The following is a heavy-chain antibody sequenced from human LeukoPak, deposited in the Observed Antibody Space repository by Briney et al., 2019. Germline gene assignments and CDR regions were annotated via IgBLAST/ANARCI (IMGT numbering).Heavy chain of an antibody. CDR1: GFTFSSYW. CDR2: INSDGSST. J-gene: IGHJ4*02. CDR3: ARGPLVTYYFDY. V-gene: IGHV3-74*01. Sequence: GGSLRLSCAASGFTFSSYWRNWVRQAPGKGLVWVSRINSDGSSTSYADSVKGRFTISRDNAKNTLYLQMNSLRAEDTAVYYCARGPLVTYYFDYWGQGTLVTVSS.